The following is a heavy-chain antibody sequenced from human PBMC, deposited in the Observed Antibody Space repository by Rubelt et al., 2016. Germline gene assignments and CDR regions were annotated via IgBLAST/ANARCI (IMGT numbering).Heavy chain of an antibody. CDR1: GYTFTSYD. Sequence: VKVSCKASGYTFTSYDINWVRQATGQGLEWMGWMNPNSGNTGYAQKFQGRVTMTRNTSISTAYMELSSLRSEDTAVYYWARQIPGLYGMDVWGQGTTVTVSS. V-gene: IGHV1-8*01. J-gene: IGHJ6*02. CDR2: MNPNSGNT. D-gene: IGHD1-14*01. CDR3: ARQIPGLYGMDV.